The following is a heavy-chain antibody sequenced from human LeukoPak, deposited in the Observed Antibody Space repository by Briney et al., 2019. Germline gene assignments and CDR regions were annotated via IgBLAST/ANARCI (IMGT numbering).Heavy chain of an antibody. Sequence: GGSLRLSXAASGFTFSSYSMNWVRQAPGKGLEWVSYISSSSSTIYYADSVKGRFTISRDNAKNSLYLQMNSLRAEDTAVYYCARDLVRTNIVVVPAAIYDYWGQGTLVTVSS. D-gene: IGHD2-2*01. CDR3: ARDLVRTNIVVVPAAIYDY. CDR1: GFTFSSYS. V-gene: IGHV3-48*01. J-gene: IGHJ4*02. CDR2: ISSSSSTI.